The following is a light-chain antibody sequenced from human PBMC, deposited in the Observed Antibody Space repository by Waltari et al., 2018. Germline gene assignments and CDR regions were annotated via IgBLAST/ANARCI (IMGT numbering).Light chain of an antibody. CDR3: QQYNSYSLLS. V-gene: IGKV1-5*03. Sequence: DIQMTQSPSTLSASVGARFTITCRASQSISNWLAWYQQKPGKAPKLLIYKASTLESGIPARFSGRGYGTEFTLTISNLQPDDFGTYDCQQYNSYSLLSFGGGTKVEIK. CDR1: QSISNW. J-gene: IGKJ4*01. CDR2: KAS.